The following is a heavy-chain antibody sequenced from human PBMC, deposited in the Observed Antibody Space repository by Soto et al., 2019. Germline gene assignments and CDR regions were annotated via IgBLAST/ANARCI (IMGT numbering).Heavy chain of an antibody. D-gene: IGHD3-9*01. Sequence: EVQLLESGGGLVQPGGSLRLSCSGSGFTFSNYAMTWVRQAPGKGLEWVARISNSGNSAYYADSVKGRFTTSRDNSNNMLYLQTSSLGVEDTGVYYCVRGQYFDNDRVYWGQGTLVTVSS. CDR1: GFTFSNYA. CDR3: VRGQYFDNDRVY. J-gene: IGHJ4*02. CDR2: ISNSGNSA. V-gene: IGHV3-23*01.